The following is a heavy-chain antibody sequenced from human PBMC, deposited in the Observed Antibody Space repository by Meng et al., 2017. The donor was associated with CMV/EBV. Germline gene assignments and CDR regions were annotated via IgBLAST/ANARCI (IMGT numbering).Heavy chain of an antibody. Sequence: SGFTFDDYTMHWVRQAPGKCLEWVSLISWDGGSTYYADSVKGRFTISRDNSKNSLYLQMNSLRTEDTALYYCAKESDSSGYYSYFDYWGQGTLVTVSS. CDR2: ISWDGGST. D-gene: IGHD3-22*01. CDR1: GFTFDDYT. CDR3: AKESDSSGYYSYFDY. J-gene: IGHJ4*02. V-gene: IGHV3-43*01.